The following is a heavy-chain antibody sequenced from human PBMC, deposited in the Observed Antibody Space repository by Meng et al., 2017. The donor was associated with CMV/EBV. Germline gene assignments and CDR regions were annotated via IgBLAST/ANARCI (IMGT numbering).Heavy chain of an antibody. V-gene: IGHV3-48*03. CDR3: ARDVFRGEAFDI. J-gene: IGHJ3*02. D-gene: IGHD3-3*01. CDR1: GFSFRLYE. Sequence: GESLRLSCEASGFSFRLYEMNWVRQAPGKGLEWVSYISSSGSTTHYAESVKGRFTISRDNAKNSVYLQMNTLRAEDTAVYYCARDVFRGEAFDIWGQGTMVTVS. CDR2: ISSSGSTT.